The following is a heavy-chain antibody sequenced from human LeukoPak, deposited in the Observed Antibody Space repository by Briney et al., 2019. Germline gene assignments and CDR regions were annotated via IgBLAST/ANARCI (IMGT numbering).Heavy chain of an antibody. J-gene: IGHJ4*02. CDR3: MVRDIDC. Sequence: PGRSLRLSCAASGFTFSSYGMHWVRQAPGKGLEWVAIVSSDGGNKYYADSVWGRFTVSRDNSRNTIYLQMGSLRAEDTALYYCMVRDIDCWGQGTLVSVSS. D-gene: IGHD3-10*01. V-gene: IGHV3-30*03. CDR2: VSSDGGNK. CDR1: GFTFSSYG.